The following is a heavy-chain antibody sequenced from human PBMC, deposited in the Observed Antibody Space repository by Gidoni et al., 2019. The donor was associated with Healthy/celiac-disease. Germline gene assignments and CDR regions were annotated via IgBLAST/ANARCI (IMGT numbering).Heavy chain of an antibody. Sequence: QLHLQESGPGLVKTSETLSLTCTVSGCSLSSSRYYWGWIRQPPGKGLEWRGSIYYRGSTYYNPSLKSRVTISVDTSKNQFSLKLSSVTAADTAVYYCARHAENVVVAATYYNWFDPWGQGTLVTVSS. D-gene: IGHD2-15*01. CDR1: GCSLSSSRYY. CDR2: IYYRGST. CDR3: ARHAENVVVAATYYNWFDP. V-gene: IGHV4-39*01. J-gene: IGHJ5*02.